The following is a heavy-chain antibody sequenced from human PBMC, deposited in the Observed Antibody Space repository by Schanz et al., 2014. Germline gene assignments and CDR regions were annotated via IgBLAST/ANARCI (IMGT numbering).Heavy chain of an antibody. Sequence: QVQLVQSGAEVKKPGSSVKVSCKLSGGTFSSYTISWMRQAPGQGLEWMGKIIPVLNIANYAQRFQGRVSITADTAANTDYMELSSLASEDTAVHYCARRRGFYDYCGQGTLVTVSS. V-gene: IGHV1-69*02. CDR3: ARRRGFYDY. J-gene: IGHJ4*02. CDR2: IIPVLNIA. CDR1: GGTFSSYT. D-gene: IGHD3-22*01.